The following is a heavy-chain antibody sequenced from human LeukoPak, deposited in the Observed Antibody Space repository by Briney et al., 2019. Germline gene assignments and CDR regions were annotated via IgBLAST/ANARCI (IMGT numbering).Heavy chain of an antibody. CDR2: IYYSGST. CDR3: ARARDSSGWYGAYYYYYYMDV. CDR1: GGSISSGDYY. V-gene: IGHV4-30-4*08. D-gene: IGHD6-19*01. Sequence: PSQTLSLTCTVSGGSISSGDYYWSWIRQPPGKGLEWIGYIYYSGSTYYNPSLKSRVTISVDTSKNQFSLKLSSVTAADTAVYYCARARDSSGWYGAYYYYYYMDVWGKGTTVTVCS. J-gene: IGHJ6*03.